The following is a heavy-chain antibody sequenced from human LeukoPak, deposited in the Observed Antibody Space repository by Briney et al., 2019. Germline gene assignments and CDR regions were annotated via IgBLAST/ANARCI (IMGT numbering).Heavy chain of an antibody. Sequence: GRSLRLSCAASGFTFSSYGMHWVRQAPGKGLEWVAVISYDGSNKYYADSVKGRFTISRDNSKNTLYLQMNSLRAEDTAVYYCVKVITMVRVVIKNYYGMDVWGKGTTVTVSS. D-gene: IGHD3-10*01. V-gene: IGHV3-30*18. CDR3: VKVITMVRVVIKNYYGMDV. CDR2: ISYDGSNK. J-gene: IGHJ6*04. CDR1: GFTFSSYG.